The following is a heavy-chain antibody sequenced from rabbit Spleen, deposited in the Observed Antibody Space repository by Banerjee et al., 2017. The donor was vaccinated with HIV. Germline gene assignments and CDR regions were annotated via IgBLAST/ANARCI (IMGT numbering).Heavy chain of an antibody. V-gene: IGHV1S45*01. D-gene: IGHD1-1*01. CDR1: GFDFSNYG. Sequence: QEQLVESGGGLVQPGGSLKLSCKASGFDFSNYGVTWVRQAPGKGLEWIACINASTGKPVYATWAKGRFTISRTSSTTVTLRMTSLTAADRATYFCARDLVAVIGWNFKLWGPGTLVTVS. CDR3: ARDLVAVIGWNFKL. CDR2: INASTGKP. J-gene: IGHJ4*01.